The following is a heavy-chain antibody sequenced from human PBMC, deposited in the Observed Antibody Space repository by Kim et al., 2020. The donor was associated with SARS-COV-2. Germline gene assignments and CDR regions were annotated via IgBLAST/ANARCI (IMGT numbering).Heavy chain of an antibody. J-gene: IGHJ4*02. CDR3: AKEYSSSSGGY. V-gene: IGHV3-30*18. CDR2: ISYDGSNK. D-gene: IGHD6-6*01. Sequence: GGSLRLSCAASGFTFSSYGMHWVRQAPGKGLEWVAVISYDGSNKYYADSVKGRFTISRDNSKNTLYLQMNSLRAEDTAVYYCAKEYSSSSGGYWGQGTLVTVSS. CDR1: GFTFSSYG.